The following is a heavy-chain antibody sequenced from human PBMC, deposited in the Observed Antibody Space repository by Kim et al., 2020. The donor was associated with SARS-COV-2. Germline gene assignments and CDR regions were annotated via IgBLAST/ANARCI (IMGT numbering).Heavy chain of an antibody. Sequence: GGSLRLSCAASGFTFSDSAMYWVRQASGKGLEWVGLIRSKANSYATAYDVSVKGRFIISRDDSKNTAYLQMNSLKTEDTAIYYCTRVPPYSNSWWDAFD. CDR1: GFTFSDSA. D-gene: IGHD6-13*01. J-gene: IGHJ3*02. CDR3: TRVPPYSNSWWDAFD. V-gene: IGHV3-73*01. CDR2: IRSKANSYAT.